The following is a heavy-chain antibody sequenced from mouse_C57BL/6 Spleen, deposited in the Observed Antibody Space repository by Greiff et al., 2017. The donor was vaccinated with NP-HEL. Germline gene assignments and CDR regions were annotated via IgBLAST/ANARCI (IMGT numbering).Heavy chain of an antibody. V-gene: IGHV5-16*01. CDR3: ARDGGGYSNSFDY. D-gene: IGHD2-5*01. CDR2: INYDGSST. Sequence: VHLVESEGGLVQPGSSMKLSCTASGFTFSDYYMAWVRQVPEKGLEWVANINYDGSSTYYLDSLKSRFIISRDNAKNILYLQMSSLKSEDTATYYCARDGGGYSNSFDYWGQGTTLTVSS. J-gene: IGHJ2*01. CDR1: GFTFSDYY.